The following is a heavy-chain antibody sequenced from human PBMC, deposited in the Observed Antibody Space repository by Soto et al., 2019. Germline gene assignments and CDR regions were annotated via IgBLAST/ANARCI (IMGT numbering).Heavy chain of an antibody. V-gene: IGHV3-23*01. J-gene: IGHJ5*02. CDR1: GFTLSSYA. CDR3: ARGERALITYGPFDP. CDR2: FSGTGGYT. D-gene: IGHD4-17*01. Sequence: GGSLRLSCAASGFTLSSYAMSWVRQAPGKGLEWVSTFSGTGGYTYYADSVKGRFTISRDDSKNTLCLHMNSLRAADTAVYYCARGERALITYGPFDPWGQGTLVTVSS.